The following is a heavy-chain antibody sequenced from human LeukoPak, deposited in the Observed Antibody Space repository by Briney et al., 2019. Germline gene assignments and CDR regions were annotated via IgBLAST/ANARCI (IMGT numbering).Heavy chain of an antibody. V-gene: IGHV1-2*04. CDR2: INPNSGGT. CDR3: ARSRVGAPSDAFDI. Sequence: ASVKVSCKASGYTFTGYYMHWVRQAPGQGLEWMGWINPNSGGTNYAQKFQGWVTMTRDTSISTAYMELSRLRSDDTAVYYCARSRVGAPSDAFDIWGQGTMVTVSS. D-gene: IGHD1-26*01. CDR1: GYTFTGYY. J-gene: IGHJ3*02.